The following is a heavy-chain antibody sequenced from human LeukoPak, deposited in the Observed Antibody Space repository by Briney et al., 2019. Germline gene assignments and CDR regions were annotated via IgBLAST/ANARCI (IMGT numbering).Heavy chain of an antibody. J-gene: IGHJ3*02. V-gene: IGHV3-7*01. CDR1: GFTFSSYW. CDR3: ARLLCSGGSCYSYAFDI. D-gene: IGHD2-15*01. Sequence: PGGSLRLSCAASGFTFSSYWMSWVRQAPGKGLEWVANIKQDGSEKYYVDSVKGRFTISRDNAKNSLYLQMNSLRAEDTAVYYCARLLCSGGSCYSYAFDIWGQGTMVTVSS. CDR2: IKQDGSEK.